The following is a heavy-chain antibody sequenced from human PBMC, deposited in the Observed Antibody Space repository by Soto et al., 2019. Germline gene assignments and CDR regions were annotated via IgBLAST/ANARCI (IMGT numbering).Heavy chain of an antibody. CDR2: ISGSGGST. J-gene: IGHJ4*02. V-gene: IGHV3-23*01. CDR1: GFTYSNYA. CDR3: AKGQGYYYDSSGYFPDY. Sequence: PGGSLRLSCAASGFTYSNYAMSWVRQAPGKGLEWVSAISGSGGSTYYADSVKGRFTISRDDSKNTLYLQMNSLRAEDTAVYYCAKGQGYYYDSSGYFPDYWGQGTLVTVSS. D-gene: IGHD3-22*01.